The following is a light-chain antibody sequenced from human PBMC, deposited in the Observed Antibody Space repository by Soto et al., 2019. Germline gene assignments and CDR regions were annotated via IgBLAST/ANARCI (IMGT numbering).Light chain of an antibody. CDR3: QVCDNSGDPRYV. CDR1: NIGSKS. V-gene: IGLV3-21*02. J-gene: IGLJ1*01. CDR2: DDN. Sequence: SSELIQPPSVSVAPGQTARITCGGQNIGSKSVHWYQHQPGHAPVLVLYDDNDRPSGIPERMSGSRSVNTATLTISRVEAGDEADYYCQVCDNSGDPRYVFGTGTKLTVL.